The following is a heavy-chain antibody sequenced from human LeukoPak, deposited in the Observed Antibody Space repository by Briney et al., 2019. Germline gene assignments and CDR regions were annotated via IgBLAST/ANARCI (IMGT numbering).Heavy chain of an antibody. CDR1: GFTFSTCP. Sequence: GGSLRLSCVAFGFTFSTCPMHWVRQAPGKGPEWISYIGAYGSPTYYADSVRGRFIVSRDDAKNSVYLQMNSLRVEDTALYYCARDFIPAATFDSWGKGTLVTVSS. V-gene: IGHV3-48*03. CDR2: IGAYGSPT. D-gene: IGHD6-25*01. J-gene: IGHJ5*01. CDR3: ARDFIPAATFDS.